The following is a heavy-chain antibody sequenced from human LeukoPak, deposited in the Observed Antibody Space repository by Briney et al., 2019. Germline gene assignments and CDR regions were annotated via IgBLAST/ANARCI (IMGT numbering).Heavy chain of an antibody. CDR3: ARPLLSLDY. CDR1: GFTFSDYW. D-gene: IGHD1-26*01. J-gene: IGHJ4*02. CDR2: IKQDGSEK. V-gene: IGHV3-7*03. Sequence: PGGSLRLSCTASGFTFSDYWMTWVRQAPGKGLEWLANIKQDGSEKYYVDSVKGRFTISRDNAKNSLYLQMNSLRAEDTAVYYCARPLLSLDYWGQGTLVTVSS.